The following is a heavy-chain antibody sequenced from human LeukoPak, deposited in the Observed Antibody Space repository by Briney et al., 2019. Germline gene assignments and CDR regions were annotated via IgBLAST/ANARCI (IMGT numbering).Heavy chain of an antibody. J-gene: IGHJ3*02. CDR1: GFTFDDYA. D-gene: IGHD1-7*01. CDR3: AKDVTGTGAFDI. Sequence: GGSLRLSCAASGFTFDDYAMPWVRQAPGKGLEWVSGISWNSGTIGYADSVKGRFTISRDNAKNYLYLQMHSLRAEDTAFYFCAKDVTGTGAFDIWGQGTMVTVSS. V-gene: IGHV3-9*01. CDR2: ISWNSGTI.